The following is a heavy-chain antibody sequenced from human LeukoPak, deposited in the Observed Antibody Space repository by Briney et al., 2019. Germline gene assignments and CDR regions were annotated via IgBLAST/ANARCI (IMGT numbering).Heavy chain of an antibody. D-gene: IGHD5-24*01. V-gene: IGHV4-59*08. CDR2: IYYSGST. CDR1: GGSISSYY. CDR3: ARISRDGFIDY. J-gene: IGHJ4*02. Sequence: PSETLSLTCTVSGGSISSYYWSWIRQPPGKGLEWIGYIYYSGSTNYNPSLKSRVTISVDTSKNRFSLKLSSVTAADTAVYYCARISRDGFIDYWGQGTLVTVSS.